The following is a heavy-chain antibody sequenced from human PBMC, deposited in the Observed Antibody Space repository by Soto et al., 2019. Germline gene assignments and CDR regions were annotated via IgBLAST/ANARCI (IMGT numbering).Heavy chain of an antibody. CDR3: ARDYGGDAHDY. Sequence: SETLSLTCAVYGGSFSGYYWSWIRQPPGKGLEWIGEIDHTGSTNYNPSLKSRVTISVDTSKNQFSLKLSSVTAADTAVYYCARDYGGDAHDYCGQGTLVTVS. D-gene: IGHD4-17*01. CDR2: IDHTGST. J-gene: IGHJ4*02. CDR1: GGSFSGYY. V-gene: IGHV4-34*01.